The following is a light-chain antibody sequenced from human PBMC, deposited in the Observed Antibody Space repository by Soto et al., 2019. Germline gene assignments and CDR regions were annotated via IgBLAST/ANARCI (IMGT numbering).Light chain of an antibody. CDR1: RSVDKW. J-gene: IGKJ1*01. CDR3: QPYYSFWT. V-gene: IGKV1-5*02. CDR2: EAS. Sequence: DIQMTQSPSTLSASMGDRVTIICRASRSVDKWLAWYKQKSGKAPKLLIYEASHLQSGVPSRFRVIGSGTEFTLPLNNLKPEDVATDDCQPYYSFWTFGQWTKVDIK.